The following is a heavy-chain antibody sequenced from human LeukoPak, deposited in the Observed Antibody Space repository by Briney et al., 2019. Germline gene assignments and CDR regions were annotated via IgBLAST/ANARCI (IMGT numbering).Heavy chain of an antibody. D-gene: IGHD3-10*01. CDR2: INHSGST. Sequence: PSETLSLTCAVYGGSFSGYYWSWIRQPPGKGLEWIGEINHSGSTNYNPSLKSRVTISVDTSKNQFSLKLSSVTAADTAVYYCARDTRVTFDPWAREPWSPSPQ. J-gene: IGHJ5*02. CDR1: GGSFSGYY. V-gene: IGHV4-34*01. CDR3: ARDTRVTFDP.